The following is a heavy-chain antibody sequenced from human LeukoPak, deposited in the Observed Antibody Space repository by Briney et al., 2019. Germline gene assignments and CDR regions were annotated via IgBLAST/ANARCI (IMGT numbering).Heavy chain of an antibody. CDR1: GFTFTSYQ. D-gene: IGHD2-2*01. CDR3: TRDRPRIVVVPAAIHYYYGMDV. Sequence: GGSLRLSCAASGFTFTSYQMSWVRQAPGKGLEWVGFIRSKAYGGTTEYAASVKGRFTISRDDSKSIAYLQMNSLKTEDTAVYYCTRDRPRIVVVPAAIHYYYGMDVWGQGTTVTVSS. V-gene: IGHV3-49*04. J-gene: IGHJ6*02. CDR2: IRSKAYGGTT.